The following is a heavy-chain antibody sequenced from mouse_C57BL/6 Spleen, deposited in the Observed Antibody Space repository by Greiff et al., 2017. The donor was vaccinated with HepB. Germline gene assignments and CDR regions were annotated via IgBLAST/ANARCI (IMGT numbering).Heavy chain of an antibody. Sequence: QVHVKQPGAELVRPGTSVKLSCKASGYTFTSYWMHWVKQRPGQGLEWIGVIDPSDSYTNYNQKFKGKATLTVDTSSSTAYMQLSSLTSEDSAVYYCTIWEGAYWGQGTLVTVSA. J-gene: IGHJ3*01. CDR1: GYTFTSYW. D-gene: IGHD4-1*01. V-gene: IGHV1-59*01. CDR2: IDPSDSYT. CDR3: TIWEGAY.